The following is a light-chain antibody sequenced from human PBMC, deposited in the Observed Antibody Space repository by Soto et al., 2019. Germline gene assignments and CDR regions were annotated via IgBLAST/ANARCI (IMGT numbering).Light chain of an antibody. CDR3: QCYDTSNQV. J-gene: IGLJ3*02. CDR1: SGSIASTY. Sequence: NFMLPQPRSVSESPGKTVTISCTRSSGSIASTYVQWYQQRPGSAPTTLIYKDNQRPSGVPDRFSGSIDSSSNSASLTISGLKTEDEADYYCQCYDTSNQVFGGGTKLTVL. V-gene: IGLV6-57*03. CDR2: KDN.